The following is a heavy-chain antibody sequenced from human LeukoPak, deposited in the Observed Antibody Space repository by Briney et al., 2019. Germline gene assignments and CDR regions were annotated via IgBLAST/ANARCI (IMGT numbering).Heavy chain of an antibody. CDR3: ARGSNYYFDSSADYPRY. V-gene: IGHV1-46*01. J-gene: IGHJ4*02. D-gene: IGHD3-22*01. Sequence: ASVKVSCKASGYTFTTYYIHWVRQAPGQGLEWMGIINPSGGVTTYAQRFQGRVTMTRDTSTSTVQMELRSLRSEDTAVYFCARGSNYYFDSSADYPRYWGQGTLVTVSS. CDR2: INPSGGVT. CDR1: GYTFTTYY.